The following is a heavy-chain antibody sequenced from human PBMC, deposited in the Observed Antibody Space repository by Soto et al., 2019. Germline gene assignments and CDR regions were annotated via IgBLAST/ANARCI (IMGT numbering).Heavy chain of an antibody. Sequence: SETLSLTCTVSGGSISSGGYYWSWIRQHPGKDLEWIGYIYYSGSTYYNPSLKSRVTISVDTSKNQFSLKLSSVTAADTAVYYCARDSWSKGYYYYGMDVWGQGTTVTVS. CDR3: ARDSWSKGYYYYGMDV. D-gene: IGHD3-3*01. V-gene: IGHV4-31*03. CDR2: IYYSGST. J-gene: IGHJ6*02. CDR1: GGSISSGGYY.